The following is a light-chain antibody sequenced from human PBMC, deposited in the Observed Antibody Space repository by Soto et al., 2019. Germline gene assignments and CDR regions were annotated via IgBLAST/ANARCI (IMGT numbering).Light chain of an antibody. Sequence: EIVMAQSPATLSVSPGERATLSCRASQSVSSNLAWYQQKPGQSPRLLIYAASTRATGIPARFSGSGSGTEFTLTINSLQSEDFADYYCQQYHNWPLTFGGGTKVEIK. CDR2: AAS. J-gene: IGKJ4*01. V-gene: IGKV3-15*01. CDR3: QQYHNWPLT. CDR1: QSVSSN.